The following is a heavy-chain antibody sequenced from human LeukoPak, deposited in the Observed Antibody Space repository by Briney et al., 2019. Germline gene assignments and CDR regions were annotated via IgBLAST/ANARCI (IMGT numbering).Heavy chain of an antibody. J-gene: IGHJ4*02. CDR1: GFTFSSYG. Sequence: GGFLRLSCAASGFTFSSYGMHWVRQAPGKGLEWVAVISYDGSNKYYADSVKGRFTISRDNSKNTLYLQMNSLRAEDTAVYYCVKEKGDTTGTYYPPPDYWGQGTLVTVSS. CDR2: ISYDGSNK. D-gene: IGHD3-22*01. CDR3: VKEKGDTTGTYYPPPDY. V-gene: IGHV3-30*18.